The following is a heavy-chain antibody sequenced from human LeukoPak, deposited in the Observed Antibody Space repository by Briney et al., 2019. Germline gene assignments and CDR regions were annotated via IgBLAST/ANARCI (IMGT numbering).Heavy chain of an antibody. V-gene: IGHV4-59*01. CDR3: ARGPSQLPTRKRYYYGMDV. CDR2: IYYSGST. D-gene: IGHD2-2*01. J-gene: IGHJ6*04. Sequence: SETLSLTCTVSGGSISSYYWSWIRQPPGKGLEWIGYIYYSGSTNYNPSLKSRVTISVDTFKNQFSLKLSSVTAADTAVYYCARGPSQLPTRKRYYYGMDVWGKGTTVTVSS. CDR1: GGSISSYY.